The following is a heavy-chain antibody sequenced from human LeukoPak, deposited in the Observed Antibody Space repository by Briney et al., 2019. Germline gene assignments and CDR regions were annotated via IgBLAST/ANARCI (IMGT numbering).Heavy chain of an antibody. V-gene: IGHV3-33*01. Sequence: PGRSLRLSCAASGFTFSSYGMHWVRQAPGKGLEWMAVIWYDGSNKVYADSVKGRFTISRDNSKNTLYLQMNSLGAEDTAVYYCARERGTTSVDYWGQGTLVTAAS. CDR3: ARERGTTSVDY. J-gene: IGHJ4*02. CDR1: GFTFSSYG. D-gene: IGHD2-2*01. CDR2: IWYDGSNK.